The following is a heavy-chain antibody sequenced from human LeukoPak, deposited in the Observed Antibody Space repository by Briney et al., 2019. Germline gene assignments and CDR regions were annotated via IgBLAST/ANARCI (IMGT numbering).Heavy chain of an antibody. CDR2: ISYDGSNK. CDR3: AKDYYMDV. CDR1: GFTFSSYG. V-gene: IGHV3-30*18. J-gene: IGHJ6*03. Sequence: GGSLRLSCTASGFTFSSYGMNWVRQAPGKGLEGVAVISYDGSNKYYADSVKGRFTISRDNSKNTLYLQMNSLRAEDTAVYYCAKDYYMDVWGKGTTVTVSS.